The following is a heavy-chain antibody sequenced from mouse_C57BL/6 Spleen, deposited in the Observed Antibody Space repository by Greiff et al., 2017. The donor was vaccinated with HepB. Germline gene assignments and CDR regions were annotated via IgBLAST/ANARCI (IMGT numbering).Heavy chain of an antibody. V-gene: IGHV1-69*01. J-gene: IGHJ1*03. Sequence: VQLQQPGAELVMPGASVKLSCKASGYTFTSYWMHWVKQRPGQGLEWIGEIDPSDSYTNYNQKFKGKSTLTVDKSSSTAYMQLSSLTSEDSAVYYCARRDDYEWYFDVWGTGTTVTVSS. CDR3: ARRDDYEWYFDV. CDR1: GYTFTSYW. CDR2: IDPSDSYT. D-gene: IGHD2-4*01.